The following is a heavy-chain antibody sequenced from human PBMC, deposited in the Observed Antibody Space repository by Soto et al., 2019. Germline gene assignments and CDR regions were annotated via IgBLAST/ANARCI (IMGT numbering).Heavy chain of an antibody. Sequence: SVKVSCKGAGGTFSSYTISWGRQAPGQGLEWMGRIIPILGIANYAQKFQGRVTITADKSTSTAYMELSSLRSEDTAVYYCARAPNYDFWSGYSTGYNWFDPWGQGTLVTVSS. CDR3: ARAPNYDFWSGYSTGYNWFDP. D-gene: IGHD3-3*01. CDR1: GGTFSSYT. CDR2: IIPILGIA. J-gene: IGHJ5*02. V-gene: IGHV1-69*02.